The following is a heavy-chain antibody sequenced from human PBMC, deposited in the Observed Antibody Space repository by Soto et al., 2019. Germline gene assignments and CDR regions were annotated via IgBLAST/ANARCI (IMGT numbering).Heavy chain of an antibody. J-gene: IGHJ4*02. CDR1: GFTFSSYS. Sequence: GGSLRLSCAASGFTFSSYSMNWVRQAPGKGLEWVSYISSSSSTIYYADSVKGRFTISRDNAKNSLYLQMNSLRDEDTAVYYCARDAPHYNWNYEGDDYWGQGTLVTVSS. CDR3: ARDAPHYNWNYEGDDY. CDR2: ISSSSSTI. D-gene: IGHD1-7*01. V-gene: IGHV3-48*02.